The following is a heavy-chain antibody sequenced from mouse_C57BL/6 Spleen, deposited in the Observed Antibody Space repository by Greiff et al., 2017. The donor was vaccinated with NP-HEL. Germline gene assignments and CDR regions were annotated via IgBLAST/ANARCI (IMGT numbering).Heavy chain of an antibody. J-gene: IGHJ4*01. D-gene: IGHD2-3*01. CDR2: IYPGSGST. V-gene: IGHV1-55*01. CDR3: ASEGFYDGYYVDAMDY. CDR1: GYTFTSYW. Sequence: QVQLQQPGAELVKPGASVKMSCKASGYTFTSYWITWVKQRPGQGLEWIGDIYPGSGSTNYNEKFKSKATLTVDTSSSTAYMQLSSLTSEDSAVYYCASEGFYDGYYVDAMDYWGQGTSVTVSS.